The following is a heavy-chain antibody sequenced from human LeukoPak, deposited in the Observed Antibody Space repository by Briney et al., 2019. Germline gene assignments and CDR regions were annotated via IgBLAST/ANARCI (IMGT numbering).Heavy chain of an antibody. J-gene: IGHJ4*02. Sequence: SETLSLTCTVSGYSISGPYYCGWIRQPPGKGLEWIGSIYHSGSTYYDPSLNSRVTISLDTSKNQFSLRLTSVTAADTAMYYCARNYPKWSLDYWGQGTLVTVSS. V-gene: IGHV4-38-2*02. CDR2: IYHSGST. D-gene: IGHD2-8*01. CDR3: ARNYPKWSLDY. CDR1: GYSISGPYY.